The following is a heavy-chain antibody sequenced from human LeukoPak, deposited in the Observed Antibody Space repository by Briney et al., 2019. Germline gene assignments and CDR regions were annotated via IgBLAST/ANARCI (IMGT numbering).Heavy chain of an antibody. Sequence: GGSLRLSCAASGFTFSSYAMSWVRKPPGKGLEWVSAISPRGNSRYYADSVKGRFTISRDNSKNTLYLQMNSLRAEDTAVYYCAKRKVEVPAADFDYWGQGTLVTVSS. CDR1: GFTFSSYA. V-gene: IGHV3-23*01. D-gene: IGHD2-2*01. J-gene: IGHJ4*02. CDR2: ISPRGNSR. CDR3: AKRKVEVPAADFDY.